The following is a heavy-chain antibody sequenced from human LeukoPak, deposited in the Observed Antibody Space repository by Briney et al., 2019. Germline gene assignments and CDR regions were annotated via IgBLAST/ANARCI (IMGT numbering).Heavy chain of an antibody. D-gene: IGHD2-21*01. CDR1: GGTFSSYA. J-gene: IGHJ3*02. CDR2: IIPIFGTA. CDR3: AREAAYCGGDCYSQDAFGI. Sequence: SVKVSCKASGGTFSSYAISWVRQAPGQGLEWMGGIIPIFGTANYAQKFQGRVTITTDESTSTAYMELSSLRSEDTAVYYCAREAAYCGGDCYSQDAFGIWGQGTMVTVSS. V-gene: IGHV1-69*05.